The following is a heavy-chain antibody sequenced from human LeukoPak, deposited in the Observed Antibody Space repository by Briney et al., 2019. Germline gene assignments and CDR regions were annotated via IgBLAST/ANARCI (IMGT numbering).Heavy chain of an antibody. CDR1: GFTFSNAW. D-gene: IGHD3-10*01. J-gene: IGHJ3*02. V-gene: IGHV3-15*01. Sequence: PGGSLRLSCAASGFTFSNAWMSWVRQAPGKGLEWVGRIKSKTDGGTTDYAAPVKGRFTISRDDSKNTLYLQMNSLKTEDTAVYYCTTDRWSGELDDAFDIWGQGTMVTVSS. CDR2: IKSKTDGGTT. CDR3: TTDRWSGELDDAFDI.